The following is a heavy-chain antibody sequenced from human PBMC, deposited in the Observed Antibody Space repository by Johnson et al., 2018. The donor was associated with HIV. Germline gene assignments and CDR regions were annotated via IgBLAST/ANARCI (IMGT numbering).Heavy chain of an antibody. CDR2: IKQDGSEK. Sequence: VQLVESGGGLVQPGGSLRLSCAVCGFTFSSYWMTWVRQAPGKGLEWVANIKQDGSEKYYVDSVKGRFTISRDNAKNSLYLQMNSLRAEDTAVYYCASVDAFDIWGQGTMVTVSS. J-gene: IGHJ3*02. V-gene: IGHV3-7*01. CDR1: GFTFSSYW. CDR3: ASVDAFDI.